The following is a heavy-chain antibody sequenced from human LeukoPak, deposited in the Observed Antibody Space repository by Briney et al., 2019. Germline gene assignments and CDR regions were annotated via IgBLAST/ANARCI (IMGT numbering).Heavy chain of an antibody. CDR3: ATQYYYDSSGYFDY. V-gene: IGHV4-39*01. CDR1: GGSISSSGYY. D-gene: IGHD3-22*01. Sequence: SETLSLTCTVSGGSISSSGYYWGWIRQPPGKGLEWIGSIYYSGSTYYNPSLKGRVTISVDTSKNQFSLKLSSVTAADTAVYYCATQYYYDSSGYFDYWGQGTLVTVSS. CDR2: IYYSGST. J-gene: IGHJ4*02.